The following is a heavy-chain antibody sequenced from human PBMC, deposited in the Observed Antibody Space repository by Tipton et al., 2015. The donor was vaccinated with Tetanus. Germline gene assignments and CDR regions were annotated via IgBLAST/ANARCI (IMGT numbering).Heavy chain of an antibody. V-gene: IGHV4-31*03. CDR3: AGDQARGARGWNYFDS. Sequence: TLSLTCTVSGDSLSRGGYYWTWIRQNPGKGLEWIGDIYFSGSTYYNPSLKSRVTISVDTSKNQFSLRLNSVTAADTAVYYCAGDQARGARGWNYFDSWGQGTLVTVSS. CDR2: IYFSGST. D-gene: IGHD6-6*01. CDR1: GDSLSRGGYY. J-gene: IGHJ4*02.